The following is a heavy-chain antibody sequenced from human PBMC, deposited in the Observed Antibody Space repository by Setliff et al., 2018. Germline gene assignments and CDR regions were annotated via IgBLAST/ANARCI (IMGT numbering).Heavy chain of an antibody. CDR2: IYPGDSDT. Sequence: GESLKISCKGYGYKFTSNWIAWVRQTPGKGLEWMGFIYPGDSDTKYSPSFRGQVTISADKSISTAYLQWSSLKASDTAIYFCAIIDDAIMDLDYWGQGTLVTVSS. J-gene: IGHJ4*02. CDR1: GYKFTSNW. CDR3: AIIDDAIMDLDY. D-gene: IGHD3-16*01. V-gene: IGHV5-51*01.